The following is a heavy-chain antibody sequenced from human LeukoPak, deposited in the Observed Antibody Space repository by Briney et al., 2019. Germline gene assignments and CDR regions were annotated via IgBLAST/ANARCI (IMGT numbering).Heavy chain of an antibody. V-gene: IGHV1-2*02. Sequence: ASVQVSCKASGYTFTGYYIHWVRQAPGQGLEWMGWINPHSGGTNYAQKLQGRVTMTRDTSISTAYMELSRLRSDDTAVYYCARDLVVGWFGELQYWGQGTLVTVSS. CDR3: ARDLVVGWFGELQY. CDR1: GYTFTGYY. J-gene: IGHJ4*02. CDR2: INPHSGGT. D-gene: IGHD3-10*01.